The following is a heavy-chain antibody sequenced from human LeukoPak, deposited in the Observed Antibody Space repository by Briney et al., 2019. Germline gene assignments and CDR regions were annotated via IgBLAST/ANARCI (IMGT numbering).Heavy chain of an antibody. CDR2: IWYDGSNK. V-gene: IGHV3-33*08. D-gene: IGHD6-19*01. CDR3: ARAGSSGPLDY. J-gene: IGHJ4*02. Sequence: GGSLRLSCAASGFTLSSYSMNWVRQAPGKGLEWVAVIWYDGSNKYYADSVKGRFTISRDNSKNTLYLQMNSLRAEDTAVYYCARAGSSGPLDYWGQGTLVTVSS. CDR1: GFTLSSYS.